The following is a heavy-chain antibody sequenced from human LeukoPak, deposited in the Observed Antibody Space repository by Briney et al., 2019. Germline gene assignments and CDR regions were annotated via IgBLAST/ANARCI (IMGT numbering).Heavy chain of an antibody. D-gene: IGHD3-9*01. CDR2: IYHSGST. J-gene: IGHJ4*02. V-gene: IGHV4-30-2*01. CDR3: ARAAHYNILTAYFDY. Sequence: SETLSLTCAVSGGSINRGGYSWSWIQQPPGKGLEWIGYIYHSGSTYYNPSLESRVTISLDRSKNQFSLKLTSVTAADTAVYYCARAAHYNILTAYFDYWGQGTLVTVSS. CDR1: GGSINRGGYS.